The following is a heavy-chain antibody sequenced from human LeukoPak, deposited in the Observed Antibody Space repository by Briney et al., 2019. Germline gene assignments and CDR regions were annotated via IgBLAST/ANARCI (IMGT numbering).Heavy chain of an antibody. CDR1: GGSFSGYY. D-gene: IGHD6-13*01. CDR2: ISSSSSYI. V-gene: IGHV3-21*01. CDR3: SRNVGSSWYEGYHYYYMDV. Sequence: TSETLSLTCAVYGGSFSGYYWSWIRQPPGKGLEWVSSISSSSSYIYYADSVKGRFTISRDNAKNSLYLQMNSLRAEDTGVYYCSRNVGSSWYEGYHYYYMDVWGKGTTVTVSS. J-gene: IGHJ6*03.